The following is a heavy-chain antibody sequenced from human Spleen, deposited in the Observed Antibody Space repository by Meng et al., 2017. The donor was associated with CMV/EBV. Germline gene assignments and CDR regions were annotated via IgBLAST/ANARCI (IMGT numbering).Heavy chain of an antibody. D-gene: IGHD6-6*01. V-gene: IGHV4-39*07. J-gene: IGHJ6*02. CDR3: VRGRATRNYYYYYGMDV. Sequence: SETLSLTCTVSGGSISSSTYYWVWIRQPPGKGLEWIGSVYYTGSTYHNLSLRSRVTISVDTSKNQFSLKLTSVTAADRAIYYCVRGRATRNYYYYYGMDVWGQGTTVTVSS. CDR1: GGSISSSTYY. CDR2: VYYTGST.